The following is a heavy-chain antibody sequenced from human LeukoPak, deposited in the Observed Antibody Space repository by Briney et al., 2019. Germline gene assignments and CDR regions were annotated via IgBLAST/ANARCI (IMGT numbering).Heavy chain of an antibody. CDR2: IYTSGST. V-gene: IGHV4-38-2*01. D-gene: IGHD6-19*01. CDR1: GYSISSGYY. CDR3: ARYVIAVAGFSDAFDI. J-gene: IGHJ3*02. Sequence: PSETLSLTCAVSGYSISSGYYWGWIRQPAGKGLEWIGRIYTSGSTNYNPSLKSRVTISVDTSKNQFSLKLSSVTAADTAVYYCARYVIAVAGFSDAFDIWGQGTMVTVSS.